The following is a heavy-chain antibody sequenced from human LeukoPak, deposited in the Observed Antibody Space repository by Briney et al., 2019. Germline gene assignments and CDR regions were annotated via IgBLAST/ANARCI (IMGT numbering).Heavy chain of an antibody. CDR3: AKEERRDIVVVPAASFDY. CDR1: GFTFSSYG. D-gene: IGHD2-2*01. Sequence: GGSLRLSCAASGFTFSSYGMSWVRQAPGKGLERVSAISGSGGSTYYADSVKGRFTISRDNSKNTLYLQMNSLRAEDTAVYYCAKEERRDIVVVPAASFDYWGQGTLVTVSS. CDR2: ISGSGGST. J-gene: IGHJ4*02. V-gene: IGHV3-23*01.